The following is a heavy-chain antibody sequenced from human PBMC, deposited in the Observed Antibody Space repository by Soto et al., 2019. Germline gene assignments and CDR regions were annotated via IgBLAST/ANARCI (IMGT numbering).Heavy chain of an antibody. Sequence: GESLKISCKGSGYRFTSDWIGWVRQMPGKGLEWMGIIYPGDSETRYSPSFQGQVTISADKSINTAYLQWSSLKASDTAMYYCARQQAGISVVASLRAMDVWGQGTAVTVSS. CDR2: IYPGDSET. J-gene: IGHJ6*02. CDR3: ARQQAGISVVASLRAMDV. CDR1: GYRFTSDW. D-gene: IGHD2-21*01. V-gene: IGHV5-51*01.